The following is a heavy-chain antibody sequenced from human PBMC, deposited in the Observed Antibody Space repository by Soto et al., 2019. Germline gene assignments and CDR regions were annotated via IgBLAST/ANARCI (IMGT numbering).Heavy chain of an antibody. CDR2: ISSSSSTI. CDR1: GFTFSSYS. J-gene: IGHJ5*02. D-gene: IGHD1-20*01. CDR3: AREVSNRYNWNPTRWFDP. V-gene: IGHV3-48*01. Sequence: PGGSLRLSCAASGFTFSSYSMNWVRQAPGKGLEWVSYISSSSSTIYYADSVKGRFTISRDNAKNSLYLQMNSLRAEDTAVYYCAREVSNRYNWNPTRWFDPWGQGTLVTVSS.